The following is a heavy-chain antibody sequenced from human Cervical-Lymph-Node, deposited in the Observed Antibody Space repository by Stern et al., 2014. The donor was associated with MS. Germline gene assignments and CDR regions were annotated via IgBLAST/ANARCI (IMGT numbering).Heavy chain of an antibody. CDR2: IFPVFGTP. CDR1: GGTFSKFP. V-gene: IGHV1-69*01. J-gene: IGHJ5*02. Sequence: QVQLGQSGAEVTKPWSSVKVSCKASGGTFSKFPSSWVRQAPGQGLECMGGIFPVFGTPTYAQEFRGRVTITADVSTSTVYMELSSLRSDDTAVYYCALSSETSDRWYSLGYDLWGQGTLVTVSS. CDR3: ALSSETSDRWYSLGYDL. D-gene: IGHD6-13*01.